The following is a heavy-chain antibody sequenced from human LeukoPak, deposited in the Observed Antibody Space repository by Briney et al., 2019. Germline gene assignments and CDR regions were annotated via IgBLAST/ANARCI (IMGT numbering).Heavy chain of an antibody. D-gene: IGHD6-19*01. J-gene: IGHJ4*02. CDR3: ARGRPSVGSGYSSGWYGSYFDY. Sequence: PSETLSLTCAVYGGSFSGYYWSWIRQPPGKGLEWIGEINHSGSTNYNPSLKSRVTISVDTSKNQFPLKLSSVTAADTAVYYCARGRPSVGSGYSSGWYGSYFDYWGQGTLVTVSS. CDR2: INHSGST. CDR1: GGSFSGYY. V-gene: IGHV4-34*01.